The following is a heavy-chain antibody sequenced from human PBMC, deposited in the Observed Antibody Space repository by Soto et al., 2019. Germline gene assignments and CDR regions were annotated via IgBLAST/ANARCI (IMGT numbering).Heavy chain of an antibody. D-gene: IGHD6-19*01. CDR1: GGSISSGGYY. V-gene: IGHV4-31*03. J-gene: IGHJ4*02. CDR3: ARRIPVAGLFDY. CDR2: IYYSGTT. Sequence: PSETLSLTCSFSGGSISSGGYYWSWIRQHPGKGLEWVGYIYYSGTTYYNPSVESRITISLDTSKNQFSLKLSSVTAADTAVYYCARRIPVAGLFDYWGQGTLVTVSS.